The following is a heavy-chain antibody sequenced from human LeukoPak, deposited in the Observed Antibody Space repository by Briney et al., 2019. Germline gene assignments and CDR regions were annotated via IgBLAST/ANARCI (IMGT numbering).Heavy chain of an antibody. CDR2: IYHSGST. V-gene: IGHV4-30-2*01. Sequence: SETLSLTCAVSGGSISSGGYSWSWIRQPPGKGLEWIGYIYHSGSTYYNPSLKSRVTISVDTSKNQFSLKLSSVTAADTAVYYCARALFTMVRGVIPYYYGMDVWGQGTTVTVSS. CDR3: ARALFTMVRGVIPYYYGMDV. CDR1: GGSISSGGYS. D-gene: IGHD3-10*01. J-gene: IGHJ6*02.